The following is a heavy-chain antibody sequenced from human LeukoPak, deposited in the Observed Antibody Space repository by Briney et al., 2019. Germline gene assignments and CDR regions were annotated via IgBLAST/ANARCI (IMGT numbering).Heavy chain of an antibody. CDR3: ARSFLSPTHEWLRFEWFDP. J-gene: IGHJ5*02. V-gene: IGHV4-39*07. Sequence: KPSETLSLTCTVSGGLMRSSSYYWGWIRQPPGKGLEWIGNIYYSGSTYYSPSLKSRVTISVDTSKNQFSLKLSSVTAADTAVYYCARSFLSPTHEWLRFEWFDPWGQGTLVTVSS. CDR1: GGLMRSSSYY. CDR2: IYYSGST. D-gene: IGHD5-12*01.